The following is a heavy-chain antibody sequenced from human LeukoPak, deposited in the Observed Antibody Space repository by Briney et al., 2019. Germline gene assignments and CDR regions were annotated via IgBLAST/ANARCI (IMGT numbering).Heavy chain of an antibody. V-gene: IGHV1-46*04. J-gene: IGHJ5*02. D-gene: IGHD1-26*01. CDR3: ARDISVGDNAWWFDP. CDR2: INPTGGST. Sequence: ASVKVSCKASGYTFASYDMHWVRRAPGQGLEWMGLINPTGGSTGYAQKLQGRVTMTRDMSTSTDYMELSSLRSEDTAIYYCARDISVGDNAWWFDPWGQGTLVTVSS. CDR1: GYTFASYD.